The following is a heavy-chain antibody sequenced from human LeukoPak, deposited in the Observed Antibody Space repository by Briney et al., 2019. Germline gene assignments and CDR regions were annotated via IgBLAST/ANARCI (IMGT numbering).Heavy chain of an antibody. CDR3: ARDCSGGSCYTLDY. CDR1: GYTFTGYY. J-gene: IGHJ4*02. D-gene: IGHD2-15*01. Sequence: ASVKVSCKASGYTFTGYYMHWVRQAPGQGLGWMGWINPNSGGTNYAQKFQGRVTMTRDTSISAAYMELSRLRSDDTAVYYCARDCSGGSCYTLDYWGQGTLVTVSS. V-gene: IGHV1-2*02. CDR2: INPNSGGT.